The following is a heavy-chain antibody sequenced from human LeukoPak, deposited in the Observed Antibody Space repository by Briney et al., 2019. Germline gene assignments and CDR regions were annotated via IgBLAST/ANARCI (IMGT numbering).Heavy chain of an antibody. CDR2: IWYDGSNK. CDR1: GFTFSSYG. V-gene: IGHV3-33*06. D-gene: IGHD5-12*01. Sequence: GRSLRLSCAASGFTFSSYGMHWVRQAPGKGLEWVAVIWYDGSNKYYADSVKGRFTISRDNSKNTLYLQMNSLRAEDTAAYYCAKDGFDLYSGYDSGGYLDYWGQGTLVTVSS. J-gene: IGHJ4*02. CDR3: AKDGFDLYSGYDSGGYLDY.